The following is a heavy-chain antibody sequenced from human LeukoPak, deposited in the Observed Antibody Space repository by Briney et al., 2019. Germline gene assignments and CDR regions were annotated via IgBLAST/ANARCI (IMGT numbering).Heavy chain of an antibody. Sequence: GGSLRLSCAASGFTFSSYAMHWVRQAPGKGLEWVAVISYDGSNKYYADSVKGRFTISRDNSKNTLYLQMNSLRAEDTAVYYCARDRAVRGATYYFDYWGQGTLVTVSP. CDR2: ISYDGSNK. CDR1: GFTFSSYA. J-gene: IGHJ4*02. V-gene: IGHV3-30*04. CDR3: ARDRAVRGATYYFDY. D-gene: IGHD3-10*01.